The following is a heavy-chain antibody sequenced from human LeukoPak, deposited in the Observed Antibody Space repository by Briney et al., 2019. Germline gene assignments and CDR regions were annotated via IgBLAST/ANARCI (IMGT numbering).Heavy chain of an antibody. CDR3: ARHRDSDYGASYWFFAL. CDR1: GGSIGSGSYS. CDR2: VFISGST. V-gene: IGHV4-61*02. Sequence: SETLSLTCTVSGGSIGSGSYSSSWIRQPAGKGLEWIGRVFISGSTNYNPSLKSRASISIDKCKNQFSLKLNSVTAADTAVYYRARHRDSDYGASYWFFALWGRGTLITVSS. J-gene: IGHJ2*01. D-gene: IGHD4-17*01.